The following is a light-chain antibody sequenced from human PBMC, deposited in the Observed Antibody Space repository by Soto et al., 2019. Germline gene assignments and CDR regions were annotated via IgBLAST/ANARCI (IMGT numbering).Light chain of an antibody. V-gene: IGKV3-20*01. CDR2: GAS. CDR1: QSISSNY. Sequence: EIVLTQSPGTLSLFPGERATLSCRASQSISSNYLAWYQQKPGQAPRLLIHGASNRATGIPDRFSGAGSGTDFTLTSSRLEPEDFAVYYWHQYGSAPAWTFGQGTKVEIK. J-gene: IGKJ1*01. CDR3: HQYGSAPAWT.